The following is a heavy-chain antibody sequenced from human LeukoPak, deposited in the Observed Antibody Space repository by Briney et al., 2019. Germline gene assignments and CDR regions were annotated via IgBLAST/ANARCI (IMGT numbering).Heavy chain of an antibody. CDR2: VSAYSGDT. D-gene: IGHD3-22*01. CDR1: GYTFTTYG. J-gene: IGHJ6*02. V-gene: IGHV1-18*01. CDR3: ARVWYDSGNHLYFYYGLGV. Sequence: ASVKVSCKASGYTFTTYGITWVRQAPGQGLEWMGWVSAYSGDTDYAQSLQGRVTMTTDTSTSTAYMELTTLRSDDTAVYYCARVWYDSGNHLYFYYGLGVWGQGTTVTVSS.